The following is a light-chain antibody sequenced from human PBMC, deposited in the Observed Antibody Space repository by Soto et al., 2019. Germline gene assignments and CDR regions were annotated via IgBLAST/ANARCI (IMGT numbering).Light chain of an antibody. CDR3: CSYAGDSAWV. J-gene: IGLJ3*02. V-gene: IGLV2-23*01. Sequence: QSALTQPASVSGSPGQSITISCTGTSSDVGSYNFVSRYQQHPGKAPKLMIYEGSKRPSGVSNRFSGSKSGNTASLTISGLQAEDEADYYCCSYAGDSAWVFGGGTQLTVL. CDR2: EGS. CDR1: SSDVGSYNF.